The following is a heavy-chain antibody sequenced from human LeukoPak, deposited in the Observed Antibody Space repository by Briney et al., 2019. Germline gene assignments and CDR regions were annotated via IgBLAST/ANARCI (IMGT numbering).Heavy chain of an antibody. CDR1: GFTFDDYA. CDR3: AKPSSFNEPGY. CDR2: ISWNSGSI. D-gene: IGHD2-2*01. Sequence: GRSLRLSCAASGFTFDDYAMHWVRQAPGKGLEWVSGISWNSGSIGYADSVKGRFTISRDNAKNSLYLQMNSLRADDTALYYCAKPSSFNEPGYWGQGTLVTVSS. V-gene: IGHV3-9*01. J-gene: IGHJ4*02.